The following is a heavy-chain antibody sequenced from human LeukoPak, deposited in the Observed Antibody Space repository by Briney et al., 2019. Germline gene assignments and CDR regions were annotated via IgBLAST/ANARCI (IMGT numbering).Heavy chain of an antibody. CDR3: TRAGQAYGLDN. J-gene: IGHJ4*02. CDR1: GFTFSNYW. CDR2: INGDGSRT. Sequence: QPGGSLRLSCAASGFTFSNYWMHWVRQAPGKGLVWVSRINGDGSRTIYADSVKGRFTISRDNAKNTLYLQMNSLRVDDTAVYYCTRAGQAYGLDNWGQGNLVTVSS. D-gene: IGHD3-10*01. V-gene: IGHV3-74*01.